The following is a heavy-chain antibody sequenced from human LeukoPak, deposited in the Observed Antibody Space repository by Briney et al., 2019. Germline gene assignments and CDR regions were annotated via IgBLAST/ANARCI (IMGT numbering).Heavy chain of an antibody. J-gene: IGHJ4*02. Sequence: PGGSLRLSCAASGFTVSSNYMSWVRQAPGKGLEWVSVIYSGGNTYYADSVKGRFTISRDNSKNTLYLQMNSLRAEDTAVYYCARGGLRLGELSFNYWGQGTLVTVSS. CDR2: IYSGGNT. D-gene: IGHD3-16*02. V-gene: IGHV3-66*01. CDR1: GFTVSSNY. CDR3: ARGGLRLGELSFNY.